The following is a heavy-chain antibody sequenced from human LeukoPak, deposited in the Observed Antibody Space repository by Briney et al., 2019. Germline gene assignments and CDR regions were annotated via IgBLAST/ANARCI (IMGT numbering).Heavy chain of an antibody. Sequence: ASVKVSCKASGYTFTSYAMNWVRQAPGQGLEWMGWINPNSGGTNYAQKFQGRVTMTRDTSISTAYMELSRLRSDDTAVYYCARGDCSGGSCYWFDPWGQGTLVTVSS. CDR2: INPNSGGT. CDR1: GYTFTSYA. D-gene: IGHD2-15*01. CDR3: ARGDCSGGSCYWFDP. V-gene: IGHV1-2*02. J-gene: IGHJ5*02.